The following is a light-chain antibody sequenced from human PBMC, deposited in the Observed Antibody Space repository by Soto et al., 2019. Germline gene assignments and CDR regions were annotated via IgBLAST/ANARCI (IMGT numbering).Light chain of an antibody. Sequence: EIVFTQSPGTLSLSPGGRASLSWRASQSVSSYLAWYQQKPGQAPRLLIYDASNRATGIPARFSGSGSGTDFTLTISSLEPEDFAVYYCQQRSNWHTFGQGTRLEI. V-gene: IGKV3-11*01. J-gene: IGKJ5*01. CDR2: DAS. CDR3: QQRSNWHT. CDR1: QSVSSY.